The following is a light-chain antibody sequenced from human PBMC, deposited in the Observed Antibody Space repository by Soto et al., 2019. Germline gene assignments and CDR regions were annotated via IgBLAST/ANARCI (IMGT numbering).Light chain of an antibody. V-gene: IGKV3-15*01. CDR3: QRYNNWPLT. Sequence: TQSPGTLSLSPGEGATLSCRTSQRVDNNFVAWYQQKPGQTPRLLIYDTSTRATGVPARFSGSRSGTEFTLTINSLQSEDFAVYYCQRYNNWPLTFGGGTKVDIK. J-gene: IGKJ4*01. CDR1: QRVDNN. CDR2: DTS.